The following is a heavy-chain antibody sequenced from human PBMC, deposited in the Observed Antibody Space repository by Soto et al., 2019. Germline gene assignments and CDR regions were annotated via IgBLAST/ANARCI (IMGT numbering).Heavy chain of an antibody. Sequence: PSETLSLTCTVSGGSVISGSYYWGWIRQPPGKGLEWIGYIYYSGSTNYNPSLKSRVTISVDTSKNQFSLKLSSVTAADTAVYYCAREGGDGAARTGYYYYYGMDVWGQGTTVTVSS. CDR2: IYYSGST. J-gene: IGHJ6*02. CDR1: GGSVISGSYY. V-gene: IGHV4-61*01. CDR3: AREGGDGAARTGYYYYYGMDV. D-gene: IGHD6-6*01.